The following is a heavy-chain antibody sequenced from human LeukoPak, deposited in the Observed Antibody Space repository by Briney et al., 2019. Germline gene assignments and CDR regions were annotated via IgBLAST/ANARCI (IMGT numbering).Heavy chain of an antibody. J-gene: IGHJ4*02. CDR3: AKDFLIDPL. CDR1: GFTFSSSG. D-gene: IGHD2-21*01. V-gene: IGHV3-48*01. CDR2: IGTNSRTT. Sequence: GGSLRLSCTASGFTFSSSGMNWVRQAPGKGLEWVSFIGTNSRTTYYGDSVKGRFTTSRDNAKNSLYLQMDSLRAEDTAVYYCAKDFLIDPLWGQGTLVTVSS.